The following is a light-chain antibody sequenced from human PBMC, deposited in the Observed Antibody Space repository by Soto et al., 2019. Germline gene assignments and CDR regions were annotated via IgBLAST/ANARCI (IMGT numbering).Light chain of an antibody. CDR3: AAWDDSLNSYV. V-gene: IGLV1-44*01. J-gene: IGLJ1*01. CDR1: SFNIGTYN. Sequence: QCVLTQPPSASGTPGQRVTISCSGSSFNIGTYNVNWYQQLPGTAPKLLVYSNDQRPSGVPDRFSGSKSGTSASLAISGLQSEDEADYYCAAWDDSLNSYVFGIGTKVTVL. CDR2: SND.